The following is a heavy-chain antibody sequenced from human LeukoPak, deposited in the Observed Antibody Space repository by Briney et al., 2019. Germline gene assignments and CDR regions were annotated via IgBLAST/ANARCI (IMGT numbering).Heavy chain of an antibody. CDR2: INPNSGGT. V-gene: IGHV1-2*02. CDR1: GYTFTGYY. D-gene: IGHD6-13*01. J-gene: IGHJ3*02. Sequence: ASVKVSCKASGYTFTGYYMHWVRQAPGQGLEWMGWINPNSGGTNYAQKFQGRVTMTRDTSISTAYMELSRLRSDDTAVYYCARGGSSWYSAPPDAFDIWGQGTMVTVSS. CDR3: ARGGSSWYSAPPDAFDI.